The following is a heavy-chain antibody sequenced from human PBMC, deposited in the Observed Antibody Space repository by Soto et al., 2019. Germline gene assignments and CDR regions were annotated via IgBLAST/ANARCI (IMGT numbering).Heavy chain of an antibody. CDR2: INPNSGGT. CDR1: GYTFTGYY. D-gene: IGHD6-13*01. J-gene: IGHJ6*02. V-gene: IGHV1-2*04. CDR3: ARDPRYLAAAGTFPGSGSYYGMDV. Sequence: ASVKVSCKASGYTFTGYYMHWVRQAPGQGLEWMGWINPNSGGTNYAQKFQGWVTMTRDTSISTAYMELSRLRSDDTAVYYCARDPRYLAAAGTFPGSGSYYGMDVWGQGXTVTVYS.